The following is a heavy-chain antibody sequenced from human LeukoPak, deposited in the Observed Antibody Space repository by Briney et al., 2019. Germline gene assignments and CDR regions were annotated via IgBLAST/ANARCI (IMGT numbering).Heavy chain of an antibody. V-gene: IGHV1-2*02. CDR1: GYTFTGYY. J-gene: IGHJ6*03. CDR3: ARDRGVDYCSGGSCSHYYYYMDV. D-gene: IGHD2-15*01. Sequence: ASVKVSCTASGYTFTGYYMHWVRQAPGQGLEWMGWINPNSGGTNYAQKFQGRVTMTRDTSISTAYMELSGLRSDDTAVYYCARDRGVDYCSGGSCSHYYYYMDVWGKGTTVTISS. CDR2: INPNSGGT.